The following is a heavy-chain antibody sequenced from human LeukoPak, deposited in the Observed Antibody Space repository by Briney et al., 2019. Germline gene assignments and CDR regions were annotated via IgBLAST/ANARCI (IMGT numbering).Heavy chain of an antibody. D-gene: IGHD5-18*01. J-gene: IGHJ4*02. V-gene: IGHV1-18*01. CDR1: GYTFTSYG. Sequence: ASVKVSCKASGYTFTSYGITWVRQVPGQGLEWMGWISAYNGKREYAQKFQDRIIMTVDTSTRTAYLEMWNLRSDDTAVYYCARSPVDTAMVTDYWGQGTLVTVSS. CDR2: ISAYNGKR. CDR3: ARSPVDTAMVTDY.